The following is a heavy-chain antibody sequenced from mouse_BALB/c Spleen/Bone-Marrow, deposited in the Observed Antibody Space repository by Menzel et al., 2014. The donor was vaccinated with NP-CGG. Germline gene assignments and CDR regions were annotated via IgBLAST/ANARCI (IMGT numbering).Heavy chain of an antibody. D-gene: IGHD2-4*01. J-gene: IGHJ2*01. CDR1: GFTFSSYT. CDR3: TSMITRGYYFDY. V-gene: IGHV5-6-4*01. Sequence: EVKVVESGGGLVKPGGSLKLSCAASGFTFSSYTMSWVRQTPEKRLEWVATISSGGSYTYYPDSVKGRFTISRDNAKNTLYLQMSSLKSEDTAMYYCTSMITRGYYFDYWGQGTTLTVSS. CDR2: ISSGGSYT.